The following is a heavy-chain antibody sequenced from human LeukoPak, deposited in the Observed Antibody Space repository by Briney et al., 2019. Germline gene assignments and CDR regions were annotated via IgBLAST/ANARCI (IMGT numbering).Heavy chain of an antibody. CDR3: AKDRGWYFDY. CDR2: ISYDASDK. J-gene: IGHJ4*02. Sequence: GRSLRLYCAASGFSLSSYGMHWVRQAPGKGLEWVAFISYDASDKYYADSVKGRFTISRDNSKNTLYLQMNSLRAEDAAVYYCAKDRGWYFDYWGQGTLVTVSS. CDR1: GFSLSSYG. V-gene: IGHV3-30*18. D-gene: IGHD6-19*01.